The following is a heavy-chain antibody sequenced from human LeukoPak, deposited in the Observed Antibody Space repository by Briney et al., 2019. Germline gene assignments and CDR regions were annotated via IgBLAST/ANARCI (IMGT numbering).Heavy chain of an antibody. CDR3: ARELYGSGTYGFDH. CDR2: INPNSGDT. V-gene: IGHV1-2*02. J-gene: IGHJ4*02. Sequence: ASVKVSCKASGYTFTGYHMHWVRQAPGQGLEWMGCINPNSGDTNYAQRFQGRVTMTRDTSITTAYMELSSLRSDDTAVYYCARELYGSGTYGFDHWGQGTLVTVSS. D-gene: IGHD3-10*01. CDR1: GYTFTGYH.